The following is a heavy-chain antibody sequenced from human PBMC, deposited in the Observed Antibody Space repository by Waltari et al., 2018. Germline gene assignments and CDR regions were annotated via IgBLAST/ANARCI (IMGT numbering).Heavy chain of an antibody. D-gene: IGHD3-10*01. J-gene: IGHJ3*02. CDR1: GGSFSGYY. CDR3: ARAGMVRGPYKRREDAFDI. Sequence: QVQLQQWGAGLLKPSETLSLTCAVYGGSFSGYYWSWIRQPPGKGLEWMWEINPSGSTNYNPSLKSRVTISVDTSKSQFSLKLSSVTAADTAVYYCARAGMVRGPYKRREDAFDIWGQGTMVTVSS. CDR2: INPSGST. V-gene: IGHV4-34*01.